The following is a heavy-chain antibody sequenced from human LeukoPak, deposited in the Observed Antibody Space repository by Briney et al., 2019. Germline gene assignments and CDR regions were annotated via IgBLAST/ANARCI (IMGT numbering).Heavy chain of an antibody. D-gene: IGHD3-22*01. J-gene: IGHJ4*02. CDR3: ARAQATYYYDSSGYYYGGYFDY. V-gene: IGHV4-59*01. CDR2: IHYGGST. Sequence: SETLSLTCTVSRGSISNYYWSWIRQPPGKGLEWMGYIHYGGSTNYNPSLKSRVTISVDTSKNQFSLKLSSVTAADTAVYYCARAQATYYYDSSGYYYGGYFDYWGQGTLVTVSS. CDR1: RGSISNYY.